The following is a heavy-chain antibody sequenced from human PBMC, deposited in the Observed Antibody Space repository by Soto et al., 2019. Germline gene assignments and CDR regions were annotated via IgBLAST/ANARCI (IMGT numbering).Heavy chain of an antibody. Sequence: EVQLVESGGGLVKPGGSLRLSCAASGFTFSSYSMNWVRQAPGKGLEWVSSISQNSRDTYYADSVKGRFTISRDNSRNTLYLQLSSLRDEDTALYYCAKVDTWTYFDYWGQGTLVTVSS. D-gene: IGHD5-12*01. CDR3: AKVDTWTYFDY. CDR2: ISQNSRDT. J-gene: IGHJ4*02. CDR1: GFTFSSYS. V-gene: IGHV3-21*04.